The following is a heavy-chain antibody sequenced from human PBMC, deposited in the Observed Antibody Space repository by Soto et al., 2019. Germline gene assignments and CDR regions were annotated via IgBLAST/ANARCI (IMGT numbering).Heavy chain of an antibody. Sequence: TSETLSLTCTVSGGSISSGNYYWSWIRQPPGKGLEWIGYIYYSGSTYYNPSLKSRLTISVDTSKNQFSLKLSSVTAADTAVYYRASLRECFTQPGSWGQGTLVTVSS. CDR1: GGSISSGNYY. V-gene: IGHV4-30-4*01. J-gene: IGHJ4*02. D-gene: IGHD3-16*01. CDR3: ASLRECFTQPGS. CDR2: IYYSGST.